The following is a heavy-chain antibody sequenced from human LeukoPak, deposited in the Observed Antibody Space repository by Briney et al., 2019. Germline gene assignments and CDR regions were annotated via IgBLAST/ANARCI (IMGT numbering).Heavy chain of an antibody. Sequence: GGSLRLSCAASGFIFSDFWMYWVRQAPGKGLEWVANIKHDGSQKYYVDSVRGRFTISRDNAKNSLYLQMNSLRGDDTALYYCVKGHTNVNYWGQGTLVTVSS. CDR1: GFIFSDFW. J-gene: IGHJ4*02. V-gene: IGHV3-7*03. CDR2: IKHDGSQK. D-gene: IGHD2-8*01. CDR3: VKGHTNVNY.